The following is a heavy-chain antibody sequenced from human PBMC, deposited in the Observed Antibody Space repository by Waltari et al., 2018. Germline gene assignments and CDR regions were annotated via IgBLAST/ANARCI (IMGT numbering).Heavy chain of an antibody. V-gene: IGHV3-74*01. CDR2: INNYGSST. Sequence: EVQLVESGGGLVQPGGSLRLSCAASGFTFSTYWMNWVRQAPGKGLVWFSRINNYGSSTSYADSVKGRFTISRDNARNTLYLQMSSLRVEDTAVYYCARDYGMDVWGQGTTVTVSS. J-gene: IGHJ6*02. CDR3: ARDYGMDV. CDR1: GFTFSTYW.